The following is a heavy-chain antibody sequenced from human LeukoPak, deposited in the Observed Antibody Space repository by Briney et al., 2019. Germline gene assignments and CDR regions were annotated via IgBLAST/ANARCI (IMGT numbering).Heavy chain of an antibody. CDR1: GLTFSNAW. D-gene: IGHD5-24*01. CDR3: ARLDEAFDN. J-gene: IGHJ4*02. Sequence: GGSLRLSCAASGLTFSNAWMSWVRQAPGKGLEWVANIKFDGNEKYYVDSVKGRFTISRDNAKNSLYLQMNSLRAEDTAIYYCARLDEAFDNWGQGTLVTVS. V-gene: IGHV3-7*01. CDR2: IKFDGNEK.